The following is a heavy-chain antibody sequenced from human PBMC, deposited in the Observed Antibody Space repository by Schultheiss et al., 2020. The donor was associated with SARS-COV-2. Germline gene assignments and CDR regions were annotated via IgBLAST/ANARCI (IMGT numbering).Heavy chain of an antibody. Sequence: SETLSLTCTVSGGSISSYYWSWIRQPPGKGLEWIGYIYYSGSTNYNPSLKSRVTISVDTSKNQFSLQLNSVTPEDTAVYYCARFLGYYLFYGMDVWGQGTTVTVSS. CDR1: GGSISSYY. CDR3: ARFLGYYLFYGMDV. D-gene: IGHD3-10*01. V-gene: IGHV4-59*12. J-gene: IGHJ6*02. CDR2: IYYSGST.